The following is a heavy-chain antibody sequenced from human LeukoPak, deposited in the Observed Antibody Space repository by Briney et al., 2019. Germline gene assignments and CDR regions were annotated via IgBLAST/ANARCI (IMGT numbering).Heavy chain of an antibody. J-gene: IGHJ4*02. D-gene: IGHD4-17*01. CDR1: GFTFRSCA. Sequence: GGSLRLSCGASGFTFRSCAMYWVRQAPGKGLEWVSGISGSGVSTYYADSVKGRFTISRDNSKNTLYLQMNSLRAEDTAVYYCAKIGYGDFPGYWGQGTLVTVSS. CDR3: AKIGYGDFPGY. CDR2: ISGSGVST. V-gene: IGHV3-23*01.